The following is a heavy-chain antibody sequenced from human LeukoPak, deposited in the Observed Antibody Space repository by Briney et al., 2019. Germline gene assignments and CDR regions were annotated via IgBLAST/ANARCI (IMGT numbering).Heavy chain of an antibody. CDR1: GGSISSYY. D-gene: IGHD2-2*03. V-gene: IGHV4-59*08. CDR3: ARHRGYCSSTSCSYNWFDH. CDR2: IYYSGST. Sequence: PSETLSLTCTVSGGSISSYYWNWIRQPPGKGLEWIGYIYYSGSTKYNPSLKSRVTMSVDTSKNRFSLKLSSVTAADTAVYYCARHRGYCSSTSCSYNWFDHWGQGTLVTVSS. J-gene: IGHJ5*02.